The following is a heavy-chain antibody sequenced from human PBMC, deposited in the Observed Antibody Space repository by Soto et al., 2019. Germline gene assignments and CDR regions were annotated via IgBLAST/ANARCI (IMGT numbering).Heavy chain of an antibody. D-gene: IGHD4-17*01. CDR3: ARDPPIRLRWYPRYYYYGMDV. CDR1: GYTFTSYG. Sequence: ASVKVSCKASGYTFTSYGISWVRQAPGQGLEWMGWISAYNGNTNYAQKLQGRATMTTDTSTSTAYMELRSLRSDDTAVYYCARDPPIRLRWYPRYYYYGMDVWGQGTTVTVSS. V-gene: IGHV1-18*01. J-gene: IGHJ6*02. CDR2: ISAYNGNT.